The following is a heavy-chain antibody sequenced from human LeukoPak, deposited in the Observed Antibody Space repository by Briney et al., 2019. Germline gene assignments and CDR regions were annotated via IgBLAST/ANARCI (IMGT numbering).Heavy chain of an antibody. V-gene: IGHV3-23*01. D-gene: IGHD3-22*01. CDR3: AIMHGYYDGSGYWVQ. CDR2: ISPRADRT. Sequence: GGSLRLSCAASGFTFSSYAMSWVRQAPGQGLEWVAFISPRADRTSNADSVEGRFTISRDNPRNTLYLQMNSLRDEDTAVYYCAIMHGYYDGSGYWVQWGQGTLVTVSS. J-gene: IGHJ4*02. CDR1: GFTFSSYA.